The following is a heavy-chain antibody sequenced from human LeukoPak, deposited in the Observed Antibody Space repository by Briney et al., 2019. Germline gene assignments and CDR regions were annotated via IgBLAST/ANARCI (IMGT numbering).Heavy chain of an antibody. Sequence: ASVKVSCKASGYTFTSYDINWVRQATGQGLEWMGWMNPNSGNTGYAQKFQGRVTMTRNTSISTAYMELSSLRSEDTAVYYCARVSGGYSYGYLYAYYYYMDVWGKGTTVTISS. CDR1: GYTFTSYD. D-gene: IGHD5-18*01. CDR2: MNPNSGNT. V-gene: IGHV1-8*01. J-gene: IGHJ6*03. CDR3: ARVSGGYSYGYLYAYYYYMDV.